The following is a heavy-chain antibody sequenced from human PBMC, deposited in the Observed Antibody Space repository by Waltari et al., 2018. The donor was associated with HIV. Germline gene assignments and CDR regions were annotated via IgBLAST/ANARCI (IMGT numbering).Heavy chain of an antibody. Sequence: QVQLVQSGGGVVQPGGTLRLSCAASGFTLTTNHMHWVRQAPGKGREGVAFIGFQGNSEYYADSVKGRFTTSRDTSKNTVYLQMNSPRAEDTAVYYCAKDYGSQSYVFDNWGQGTLVTVSS. V-gene: IGHV3-30*02. CDR1: GFTLTTNH. D-gene: IGHD3-10*01. J-gene: IGHJ4*02. CDR3: AKDYGSQSYVFDN. CDR2: IGFQGNSE.